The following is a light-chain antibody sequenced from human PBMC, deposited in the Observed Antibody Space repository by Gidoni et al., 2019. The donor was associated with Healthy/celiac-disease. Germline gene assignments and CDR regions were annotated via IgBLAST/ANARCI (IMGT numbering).Light chain of an antibody. CDR2: GAS. V-gene: IGKV3-15*01. J-gene: IGKJ4*02. CDR3: QQYNNWPPLT. Sequence: ELEMPQSPATPSVSPGERATLSCRASQSISSYLAWYQQKPGQAPRLLIYGASTRATGIPSRFSGSGSGTEFTLTISSLQSEDFAVYYCQQYNNWPPLTFGGGTKVEIK. CDR1: QSISSY.